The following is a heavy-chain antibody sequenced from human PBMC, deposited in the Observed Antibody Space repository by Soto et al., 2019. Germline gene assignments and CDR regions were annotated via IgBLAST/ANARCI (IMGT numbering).Heavy chain of an antibody. CDR1: GLTFSSYW. D-gene: IGHD4-17*01. CDR3: ALSHTVTTDY. V-gene: IGHV3-74*01. CDR2: INSAGSST. J-gene: IGHJ4*02. Sequence: EVQLVESGGGLVQPGGSLRLSCAASGLTFSSYWMHWVRQAPGKGLVWVSRINSAGSSTSYADSVKGRFTISRDNATNTLYRQMNSLRAEDTAVYYCALSHTVTTDYWGQGTLVTVSS.